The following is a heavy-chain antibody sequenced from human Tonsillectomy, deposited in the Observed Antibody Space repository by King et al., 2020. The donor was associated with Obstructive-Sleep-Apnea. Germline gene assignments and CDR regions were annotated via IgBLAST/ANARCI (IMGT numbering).Heavy chain of an antibody. D-gene: IGHD3-22*01. CDR1: CGSISSGDYY. Sequence: QLQESGPGLVKPSQTLSLICTVSCGSISSGDYYWSWIRQPPGKGLEWVGYSYYSGSTYYKPSLKSRVTISIDTSKNQFSLKLSSVTAADTAVYFCARAVKTYYYDSSGLDYWGQGTLVTVSS. J-gene: IGHJ4*02. V-gene: IGHV4-30-4*01. CDR3: ARAVKTYYYDSSGLDY. CDR2: SYYSGST.